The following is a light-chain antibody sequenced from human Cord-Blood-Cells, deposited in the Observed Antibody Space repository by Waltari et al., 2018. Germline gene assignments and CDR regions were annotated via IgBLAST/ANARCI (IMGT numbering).Light chain of an antibody. CDR2: DVS. CDR3: SSYTSSSTWV. CDR1: SSDVGGYNY. J-gene: IGLJ3*02. V-gene: IGLV2-14*01. Sequence: QSALTQPASVSGSPGQSITISCTGTSSDVGGYNYVSWYQQHPGKAPKLMIYDVSKRPSGVSSLFSGSKSGNTASLTISGLQAEDEADYYCSSYTSSSTWVFGGGTKLTVL.